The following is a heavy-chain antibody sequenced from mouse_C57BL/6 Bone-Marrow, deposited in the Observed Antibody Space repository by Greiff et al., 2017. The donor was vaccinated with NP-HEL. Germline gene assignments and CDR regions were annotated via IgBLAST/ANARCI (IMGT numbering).Heavy chain of an antibody. V-gene: IGHV1-59*01. CDR2: IDPSDSYT. J-gene: IGHJ1*03. Sequence: VQLQQPGAELVRPGTSVKLSCKASGYTFTSYWMHWVKQRPGQGLEWIGVIDPSDSYTNYNQKFKGKATLTVDTSSSTAYMQLSSLTSEDSAVYYCARFRREWYFDVWGTGTTVTVSS. CDR1: GYTFTSYW. CDR3: ARFRREWYFDV.